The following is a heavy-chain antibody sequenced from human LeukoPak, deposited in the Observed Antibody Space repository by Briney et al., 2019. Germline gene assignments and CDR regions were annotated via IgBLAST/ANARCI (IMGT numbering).Heavy chain of an antibody. J-gene: IGHJ6*02. CDR2: INPNSGGT. D-gene: IGHD6-19*01. CDR3: ASLALGGWRDYNGMDV. CDR1: GYTFTCYY. Sequence: GASVKVSCKASGYTFTCYYMHWVRQAPGQGLEWMGRINPNSGGTNYAQKFQGRVTMTRDTSISTAYMELSRLRSDDTAVYYCASLALGGWRDYNGMDVWGQGTTVTVSS. V-gene: IGHV1-2*06.